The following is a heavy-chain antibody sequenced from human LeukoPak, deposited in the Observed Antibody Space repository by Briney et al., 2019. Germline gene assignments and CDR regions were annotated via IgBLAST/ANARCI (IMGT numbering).Heavy chain of an antibody. D-gene: IGHD1-26*01. J-gene: IGHJ4*02. Sequence: GGSLRLSCAASGFTFSSYGMHWVRQAPGKGLEWVAFTRYDGSNKYYADSVKGRFTISRDNSKNTLYLQMNSLRAEDTAVYYCAKDRGVGALHYWGQGTLVTVSS. CDR3: AKDRGVGALHY. V-gene: IGHV3-30*02. CDR1: GFTFSSYG. CDR2: TRYDGSNK.